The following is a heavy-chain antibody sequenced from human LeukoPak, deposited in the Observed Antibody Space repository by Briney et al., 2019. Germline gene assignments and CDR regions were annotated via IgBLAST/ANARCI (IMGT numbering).Heavy chain of an antibody. J-gene: IGHJ4*02. CDR2: ISYDESNK. D-gene: IGHD1-1*01. Sequence: PGGSLRLSCAASGFIFSSYGMHWVRQAPGKGLEWVAAISYDESNKYYADAVKGRFTISRDNSKNTLSLQMNTLRAEDTAVYYCAKGRNDPSGYYFDYWGQGTLVTVSS. CDR1: GFIFSSYG. V-gene: IGHV3-30*18. CDR3: AKGRNDPSGYYFDY.